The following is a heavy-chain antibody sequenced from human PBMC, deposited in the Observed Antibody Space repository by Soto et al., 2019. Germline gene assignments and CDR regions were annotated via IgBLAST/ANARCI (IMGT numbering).Heavy chain of an antibody. Sequence: QVQLQGSGPGLVKPSETLSLTCTVSGGSISSYYWSWIRQPPGKGLEWIGYIYYSGSTNYNPSLKSRVTISVDTSKNQFSLKLSSVTAADTAVYYCARAPGYYDSSGYADHWYFDLWGRGTLVTVSS. CDR3: ARAPGYYDSSGYADHWYFDL. CDR2: IYYSGST. CDR1: GGSISSYY. J-gene: IGHJ2*01. V-gene: IGHV4-59*01. D-gene: IGHD3-22*01.